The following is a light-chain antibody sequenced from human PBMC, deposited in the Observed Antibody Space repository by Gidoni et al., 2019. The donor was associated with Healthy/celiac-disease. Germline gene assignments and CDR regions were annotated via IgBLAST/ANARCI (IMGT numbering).Light chain of an antibody. J-gene: IGKJ3*01. CDR3: QQYNSYLT. Sequence: DIQMTQSSSTLSASVGDRVTITCRASQSISSWLAWYQQKPEKAHKLLIYKASSLESGVPSRFSGSGSGKEFTITISSLQHDDFATYYCQQYNSYLTFGPGTKVDIK. V-gene: IGKV1-5*03. CDR1: QSISSW. CDR2: KAS.